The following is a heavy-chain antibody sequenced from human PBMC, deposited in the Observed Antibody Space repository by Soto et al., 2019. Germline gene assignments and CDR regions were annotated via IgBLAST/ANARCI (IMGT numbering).Heavy chain of an antibody. CDR3: ARLDYYDSSIDY. CDR1: GGSISSYY. V-gene: IGHV4-59*08. D-gene: IGHD3-22*01. CDR2: IYYSGST. J-gene: IGHJ4*02. Sequence: PSETLSLTCTVSGGSISSYYWSWIRQPPGKGLEWIGYIYYSGSTNYNPSLKSRVTISVDTSKNQFSLKLSSVTAADTAVYYCARLDYYDSSIDYWGQGTLVTVSS.